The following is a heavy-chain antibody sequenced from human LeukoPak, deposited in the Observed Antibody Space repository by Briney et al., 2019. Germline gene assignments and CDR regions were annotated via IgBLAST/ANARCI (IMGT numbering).Heavy chain of an antibody. Sequence: GGSLRLSCAASGFTFSSYAMSWVRQAPGKGLEWVSAISGSGGSTYYADSVKGRFTISRDNSKNTLYLQMNSLRAEDTAVYYCAKGGYYYDSSGYYYVPSYFDYWGQGTLVTVSS. CDR1: GFTFSSYA. CDR2: ISGSGGST. J-gene: IGHJ4*02. D-gene: IGHD3-22*01. CDR3: AKGGYYYDSSGYYYVPSYFDY. V-gene: IGHV3-23*01.